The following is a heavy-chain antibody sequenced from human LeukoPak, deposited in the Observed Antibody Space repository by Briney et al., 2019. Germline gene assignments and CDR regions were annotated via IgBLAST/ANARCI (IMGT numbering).Heavy chain of an antibody. D-gene: IGHD5-18*01. V-gene: IGHV4-34*01. CDR1: GGSFSGYY. CDR2: INHSGST. CDR3: ARARGYSYGYPDY. J-gene: IGHJ4*02. Sequence: PSETLSLTCAVYGGSFSGYYWSWIRQPPGKGLEWIGEINHSGSTNYNPSLKSRVTISVDTSKNQFSLKLSSVTAADTAVYYCARARGYSYGYPDYWGQGTLVTVFS.